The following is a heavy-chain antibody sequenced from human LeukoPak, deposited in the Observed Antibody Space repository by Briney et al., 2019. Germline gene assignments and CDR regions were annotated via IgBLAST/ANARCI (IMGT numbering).Heavy chain of an antibody. CDR3: ARARSSGWYGGRSFDY. D-gene: IGHD6-19*01. Sequence: PSETLSLTCAVYGGSFSGYYWSWIRQPPGKGLEWIGEINHSGSTNYNPSLKSRVTISVDTSKNQFSLKLSSVTAADTAVYYCARARSSGWYGGRSFDYWGQGTLVTVSS. CDR2: INHSGST. CDR1: GGSFSGYY. V-gene: IGHV4-34*01. J-gene: IGHJ4*02.